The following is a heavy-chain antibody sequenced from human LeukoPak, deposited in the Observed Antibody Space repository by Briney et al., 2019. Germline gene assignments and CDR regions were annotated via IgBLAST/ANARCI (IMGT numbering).Heavy chain of an antibody. J-gene: IGHJ6*02. CDR3: ARLDAYYYGSGSSGPTPYYYYGMDV. CDR2: INHSGST. D-gene: IGHD3-10*01. Sequence: SETLSLTCAVYGGSFSGYYWSWIRQPPGKGLEWIGEINHSGSTNYNPSLKSRVTISVDTSKNQFSLKLSSVTAADTAVYYCARLDAYYYGSGSSGPTPYYYYGMDVWGQGTTVTVSS. V-gene: IGHV4-34*01. CDR1: GGSFSGYY.